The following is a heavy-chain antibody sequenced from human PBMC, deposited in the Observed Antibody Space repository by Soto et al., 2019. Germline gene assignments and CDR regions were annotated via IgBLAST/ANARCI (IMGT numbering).Heavy chain of an antibody. CDR2: TFYSAST. J-gene: IGHJ4*02. V-gene: IGHV4-31*01. Sequence: QVRLQESGPGLVRPSETLSLTCTASGVSISSAGYYWSWIRPHPGKGLEWIGTTFYSASTYYNPSLKSATSISVDTSKNQFSLNLSSVTAADTAVYYCASPSMLRGVIAFDQWGPGIQVTVSS. CDR1: GVSISSAGYY. CDR3: ASPSMLRGVIAFDQ. D-gene: IGHD3-10*01.